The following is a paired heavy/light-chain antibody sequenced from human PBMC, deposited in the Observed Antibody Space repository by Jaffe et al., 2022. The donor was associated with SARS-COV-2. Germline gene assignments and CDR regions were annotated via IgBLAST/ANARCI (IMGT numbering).Heavy chain of an antibody. CDR3: AKTPLIVFDPAADMDV. J-gene: IGHJ6*03. CDR1: GFPFRNYA. V-gene: IGHV3-23*04. D-gene: IGHD2-2*01. CDR2: ISSRGDST. Sequence: EVQLVDSGGGLVQPGGSLRLSCAAAGFPFRNYAMSWVRQAPGKGLEWVSSISSRGDSTHYADSVKGRFTISRDNSKNTLFLQMNSLRAEDAAVYYCAKTPLIVFDPAADMDVWGKGTTVTVSS.
Light chain of an antibody. CDR2: GAS. J-gene: IGKJ5*01. Sequence: ETVLTQSPATLSLSPGERATLSCRASESVSTYLVWFQQKPGQAPRLLIYGASNRATGIPARFSGSGSGTDFTLTISSLEPEDFAVYYCQQRTNWPLTFGQGTRLEIK. V-gene: IGKV3-11*01. CDR1: ESVSTY. CDR3: QQRTNWPLT.